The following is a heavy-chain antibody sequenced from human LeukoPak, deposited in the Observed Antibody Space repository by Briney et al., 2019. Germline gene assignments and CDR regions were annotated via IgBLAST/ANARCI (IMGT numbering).Heavy chain of an antibody. V-gene: IGHV3-72*01. Sequence: GRSLRLSCATSRFTFSDHHMDWVRQAPGKGLEWVGRSMDKANSYSTEYATSVKGRFTISRDDSKNSLYLQMNSLRTEDTAVYYCASYYLGYWGQGTLVTVSS. CDR2: SMDKANSYST. CDR3: ASYYLGY. J-gene: IGHJ4*02. CDR1: RFTFSDHH. D-gene: IGHD3-16*01.